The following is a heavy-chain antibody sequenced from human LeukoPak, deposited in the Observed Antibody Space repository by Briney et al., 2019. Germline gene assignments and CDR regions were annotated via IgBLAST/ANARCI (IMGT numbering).Heavy chain of an antibody. CDR3: ARGRQYFDH. V-gene: IGHV4-59*01. CDR2: IYYSGTT. J-gene: IGHJ4*02. CDR1: RSSISGYY. Sequence: PSETLSLTCSVSRSSISGYYWSWIRQPPGKGLEWIAYIYYSGTTNYNPSLNSRVTISVDTSNNHFSLKLSSVTAADTAVYYCARGRQYFDHWGQGTLVTVSS.